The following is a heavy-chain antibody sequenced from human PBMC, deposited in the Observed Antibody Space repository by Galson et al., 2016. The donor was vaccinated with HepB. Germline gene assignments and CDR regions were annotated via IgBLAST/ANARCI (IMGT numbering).Heavy chain of an antibody. Sequence: LRLSCAASGFIFSRAWMNWVRQAPGKALERVGRVKSYTDGGTTDYAAPAKDRFTISRDDSKNTVYRQMNSLEAEDTAVYYCTTALHCGGGSCHSGFDPWGQGTLVTVSS. D-gene: IGHD2-15*01. J-gene: IGHJ5*02. CDR1: GFIFSRAW. V-gene: IGHV3-15*01. CDR2: VKSYTDGGTT. CDR3: TTALHCGGGSCHSGFDP.